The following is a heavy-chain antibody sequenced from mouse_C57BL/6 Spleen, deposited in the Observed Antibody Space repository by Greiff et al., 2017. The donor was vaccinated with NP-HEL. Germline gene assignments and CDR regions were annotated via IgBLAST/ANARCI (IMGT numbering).Heavy chain of an antibody. Sequence: QVQLQQSGPELVKPGASVKISCKASGYAFSSSWMNWVKQRPGKGLEWIGRIYPGDGDTNYNGKFKGKATLTADKSSSTAYMQLSSLTSEDSAVYFCAREASSYEYFDVWGTGTTVTVSS. CDR2: IYPGDGDT. CDR3: AREASSYEYFDV. D-gene: IGHD1-1*01. J-gene: IGHJ1*03. V-gene: IGHV1-82*01. CDR1: GYAFSSSW.